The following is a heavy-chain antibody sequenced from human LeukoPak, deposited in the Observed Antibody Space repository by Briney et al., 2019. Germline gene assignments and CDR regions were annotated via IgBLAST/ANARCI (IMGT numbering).Heavy chain of an antibody. J-gene: IGHJ4*02. CDR1: GFTVSSNY. V-gene: IGHV3-53*01. CDR2: IYSGGST. CDR3: ARGAFHDILTGVDFYFDY. Sequence: PGGSLRLSCAASGFTVSSNYMSWVRQAPGKGLEWGSVIYSGGSTYYADSVKGRVTISRDNSQNTLYLQMNSLRVEDTAVYFCARGAFHDILTGVDFYFDYWGQGTLVTVSS. D-gene: IGHD3-9*01.